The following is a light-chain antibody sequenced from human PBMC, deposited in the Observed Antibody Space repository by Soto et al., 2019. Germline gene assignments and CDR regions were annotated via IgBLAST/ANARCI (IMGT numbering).Light chain of an antibody. CDR3: QVWDGSSDHPHVL. CDR2: DDT. CDR1: NVGTES. V-gene: IGLV3-21*02. J-gene: IGLJ2*01. Sequence: SYELTQPPSVSVAPGQTARITCGGSNVGTESVHWYQQRPGQAPVVVVYDDTDRPSGIPERFSGSSSGNTAALTISRVEAGDEADYYCQVWDGSSDHPHVLFGGGTKLTVL.